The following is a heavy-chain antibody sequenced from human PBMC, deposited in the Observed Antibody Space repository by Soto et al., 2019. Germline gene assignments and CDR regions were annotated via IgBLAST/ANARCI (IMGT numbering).Heavy chain of an antibody. Sequence: QVQLQESGPGLVKTSESLSLTCTVSGGSVSDYYWHWIRQPAEGGLEWIGRVFIRGSTTYNPSLKSRLSMSIDTSNNQFSLHLKSVTAADTAVYYCATDIGRGGRAFDYWGQGALVSVSP. V-gene: IGHV4-4*07. D-gene: IGHD3-10*01. J-gene: IGHJ4*02. CDR2: VFIRGST. CDR3: ATDIGRGGRAFDY. CDR1: GGSVSDYY.